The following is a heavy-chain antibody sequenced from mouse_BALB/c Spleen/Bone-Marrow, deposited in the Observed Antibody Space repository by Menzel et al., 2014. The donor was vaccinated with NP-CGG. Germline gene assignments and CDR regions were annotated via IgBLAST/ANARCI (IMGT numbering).Heavy chain of an antibody. CDR1: GFTFSSFG. V-gene: IGHV5-17*02. J-gene: IGHJ2*01. CDR3: TRGGNWEDFDY. Sequence: EVQLVESGGGLVQPGGSRKLSCAASGFTFSSFGMHWVRQAPEKGLEWIAYISSDSGAISYADTVKGRFTISRDNPKNTLFLQMTSLRSEDTAIYFCTRGGNWEDFDYWGQGTTLTVSS. D-gene: IGHD4-1*01. CDR2: ISSDSGAI.